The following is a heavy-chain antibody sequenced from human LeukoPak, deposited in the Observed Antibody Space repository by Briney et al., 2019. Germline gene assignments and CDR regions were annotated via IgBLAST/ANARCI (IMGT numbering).Heavy chain of an antibody. CDR1: GASISGSGYY. V-gene: IGHV4-39*01. CDR3: AKSGGYGLIDY. Sequence: ASETLSLTCAVSGASISGSGYYWGWLRQPPGKGLEWIGNIYYSGSTYYNASLQSRVTISIDTSKNPFSLRLNSVTAADTAMYYCAKSGGYGLIDYWGQGTLVTVSS. D-gene: IGHD1-26*01. J-gene: IGHJ4*02. CDR2: IYYSGST.